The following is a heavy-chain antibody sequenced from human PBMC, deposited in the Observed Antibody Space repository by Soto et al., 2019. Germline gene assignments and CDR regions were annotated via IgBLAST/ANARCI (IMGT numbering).Heavy chain of an antibody. CDR1: GYTFTSYG. CDR2: ISAYNGNT. V-gene: IGHV1-18*01. CDR3: ATSNCSGGSCYSYYFDY. Sequence: GASVKVSCKASGYTFTSYGISWVRQAPGQGLEWMGWISAYNGNTKYAQNLQGRVTMTTDTSTSTAYMELRSLRSDDTAVYYCATSNCSGGSCYSYYFDYWGQGTLVTVSS. J-gene: IGHJ4*02. D-gene: IGHD2-15*01.